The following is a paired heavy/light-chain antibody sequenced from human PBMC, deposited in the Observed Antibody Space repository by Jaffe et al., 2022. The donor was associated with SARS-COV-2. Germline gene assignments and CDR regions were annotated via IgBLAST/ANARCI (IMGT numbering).Light chain of an antibody. CDR3: LQDYSYPPT. CDR2: TAS. CDR1: QGITND. V-gene: IGKV1-6*01. J-gene: IGKJ1*01. Sequence: AIQMTQSPSSLSASVGDRVTITCRASQGITNDLGWYQQKPGQAPKLLIYTASSLQSGVPSRFSGSGSGTDFTLTISSLQPEDFATYYCLQDYSYPPTFGQGTKVEIK.
Heavy chain of an antibody. Sequence: EVQLVESGGGLIQPGGSLRLSCAASGFTVSSNYMSWVRQAPGKGLEWVSVLYSGGSAYYADSVKGRFTVSRDNSKNTLFLQMSSLRAEDTAVYYCAKHKAVHSSSMYYFDSWGQGTLVTVSS. D-gene: IGHD6-13*01. J-gene: IGHJ4*02. CDR2: LYSGGSA. CDR1: GFTVSSNY. V-gene: IGHV3-53*01. CDR3: AKHKAVHSSSMYYFDS.